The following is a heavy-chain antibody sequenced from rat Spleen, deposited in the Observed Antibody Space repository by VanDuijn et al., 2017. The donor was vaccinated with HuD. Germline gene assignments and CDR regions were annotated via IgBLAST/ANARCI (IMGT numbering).Heavy chain of an antibody. Sequence: EVQLVESGGGLVQTGRSLKLSCAASGFTFSDYNMAWVRQAPKKGLEWVATIIYDGSSTYYRDSVKGRFTISRDNAKSTLYLQMNSLRSEDTATYYCTRHPSYYGFDSYWYFDFWGPGTMVTVSS. CDR3: TRHPSYYGFDSYWYFDF. V-gene: IGHV5-7*01. CDR2: IIYDGSST. J-gene: IGHJ1*01. CDR1: GFTFSDYN. D-gene: IGHD1-7*01.